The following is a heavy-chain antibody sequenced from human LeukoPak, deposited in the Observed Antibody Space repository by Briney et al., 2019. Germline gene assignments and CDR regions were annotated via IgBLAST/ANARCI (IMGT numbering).Heavy chain of an antibody. CDR2: IWYDGSNK. V-gene: IGHV3-33*01. D-gene: IGHD6-13*01. CDR3: ASAGIAAAGTGLTDY. J-gene: IGHJ4*02. CDR1: GFTFSSYD. Sequence: GGSLRLSCAASGFTFSSYDMHWVRQAPGKGLEWVAVIWYDGSNKYYADSVKGRFTISRDNSKNTLYLQMNSLRAEDTAVYYCASAGIAAAGTGLTDYWGQGTLVTVSS.